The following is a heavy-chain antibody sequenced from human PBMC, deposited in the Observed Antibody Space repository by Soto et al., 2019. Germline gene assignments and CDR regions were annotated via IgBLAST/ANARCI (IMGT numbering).Heavy chain of an antibody. Sequence: KTSETLSLTCTVSGGSISSYYWSWIRQPPGKGLEWIGYIYYSGSTNYNPSLKSRVTISVDTSKSQFSLKLSSVTAADTAVYYCARDGYNGIDYWGQGTLVTVSS. CDR1: GGSISSYY. CDR3: ARDGYNGIDY. D-gene: IGHD5-12*01. J-gene: IGHJ4*02. CDR2: IYYSGST. V-gene: IGHV4-59*01.